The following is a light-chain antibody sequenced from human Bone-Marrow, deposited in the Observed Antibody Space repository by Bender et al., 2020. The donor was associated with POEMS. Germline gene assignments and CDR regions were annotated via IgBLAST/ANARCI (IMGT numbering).Light chain of an antibody. J-gene: IGLJ3*02. V-gene: IGLV1-44*01. CDR2: SIH. Sequence: QSVLTQSPSVSGTPGQSLTISCSGTADSIGTYPVSWYQQVSGAAPKVLIYSIHRRPSEVPDRFSGSRSGTSASLAISGLQSEDEADYYCAVWDDSLNGWVFGGGTKLTVL. CDR3: AVWDDSLNGWV. CDR1: ADSIGTYP.